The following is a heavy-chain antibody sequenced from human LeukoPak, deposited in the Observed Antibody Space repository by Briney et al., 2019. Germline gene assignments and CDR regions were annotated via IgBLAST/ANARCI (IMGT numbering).Heavy chain of an antibody. J-gene: IGHJ4*02. CDR2: INQDGTEK. CDR3: AKVAKYYYGPETYYFFEQ. D-gene: IGHD3-10*01. V-gene: IGHV3-7*01. CDR1: GFPFSTYW. Sequence: GESLRLSCAASGFPFSTYWMSWVRQASGKGLEWVANINQDGTEKYYVDSVKGRFTISRDYAKNSLYLQMNSLRVEDTAVYYCAKVAKYYYGPETYYFFEQWGQGTPVTASS.